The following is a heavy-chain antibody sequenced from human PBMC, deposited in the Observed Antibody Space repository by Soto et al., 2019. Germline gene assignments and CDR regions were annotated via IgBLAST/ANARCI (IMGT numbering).Heavy chain of an antibody. V-gene: IGHV3-48*01. CDR2: ISSSSSTI. CDR3: ARIGRLRWGDY. D-gene: IGHD4-17*01. Sequence: EVQLVESGGGLVQPGGSLRLSCAASGFTFSSYSMNWVRKAPGKGLEWVSYISSSSSTIYYADSVKGRFTISRDNAKNSLYLQMNSLRAEDTAVYYCARIGRLRWGDYWGQGTLVTVSS. CDR1: GFTFSSYS. J-gene: IGHJ4*02.